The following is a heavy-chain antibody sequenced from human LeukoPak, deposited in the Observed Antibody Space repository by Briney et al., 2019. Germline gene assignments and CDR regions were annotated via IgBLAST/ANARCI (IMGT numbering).Heavy chain of an antibody. CDR3: AKDISGYYGSGTDGFDP. Sequence: GGSLRLSCAASGFTFDDYAMHWVRQAPGKGLEWVSLISGDGGSTYYADSVKGRFTISRDNSKNSLYLQMNSLRTEDTALYYCAKDISGYYGSGTDGFDPWGQGTLVTVSS. CDR1: GFTFDDYA. CDR2: ISGDGGST. J-gene: IGHJ5*02. V-gene: IGHV3-43*02. D-gene: IGHD3-10*01.